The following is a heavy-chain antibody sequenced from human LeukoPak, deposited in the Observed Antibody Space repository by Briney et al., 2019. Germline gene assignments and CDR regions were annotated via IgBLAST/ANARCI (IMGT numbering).Heavy chain of an antibody. V-gene: IGHV1-69*05. J-gene: IGHJ4*02. Sequence: SVKVSCKASGGTFSSYTISWVRQAPGQGLEWVGGIIPIFGTSNYAQKFQGRVTISTDESSRTAYMELSSLRSEDTAVYYCARAGLFVGYCSGVSCYRPFDYWGQGTLVTVSS. CDR3: ARAGLFVGYCSGVSCYRPFDY. D-gene: IGHD2-15*01. CDR1: GGTFSSYT. CDR2: IIPIFGTS.